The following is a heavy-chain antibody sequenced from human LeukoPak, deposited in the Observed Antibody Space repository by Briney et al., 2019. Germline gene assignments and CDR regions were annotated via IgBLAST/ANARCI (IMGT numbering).Heavy chain of an antibody. CDR3: ARGVSSGYDYRNYGMDV. CDR2: ISSSGSTI. J-gene: IGHJ6*02. Sequence: GGSLRLSCAASGFTFSSYEMNWVRQAPGKGLEWVSYISSSGSTIYYADSVKGRFTISRDNAKNSLYLQMNSLRAEDTAVYYCARGVSSGYDYRNYGMDVWGQGTTVTVSS. V-gene: IGHV3-48*03. D-gene: IGHD5-12*01. CDR1: GFTFSSYE.